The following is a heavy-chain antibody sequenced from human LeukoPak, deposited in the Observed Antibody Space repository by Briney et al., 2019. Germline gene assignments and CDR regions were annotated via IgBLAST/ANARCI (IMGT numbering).Heavy chain of an antibody. D-gene: IGHD3-22*01. CDR3: AIAYDSNGIFDY. Sequence: SETLSLTCAVYGGSFSGYYWSWIRQPPGKGLEWIGEVNHSGSTNYNPSLKSRVTISVDTSKNQFSLKLSSVTAADTAAYYCAIAYDSNGIFDYWGQGTLVTVSS. CDR2: VNHSGST. CDR1: GGSFSGYY. J-gene: IGHJ4*02. V-gene: IGHV4-34*01.